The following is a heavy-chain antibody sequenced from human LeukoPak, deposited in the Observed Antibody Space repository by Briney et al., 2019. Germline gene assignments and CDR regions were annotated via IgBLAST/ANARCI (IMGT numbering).Heavy chain of an antibody. J-gene: IGHJ4*02. V-gene: IGHV3-30*02. D-gene: IGHD3-22*01. Sequence: GGSLRLSCAATGFTFSSYGMHGVRQAPGKGLEWVAFIRYDGSNKYYADSVKGRFTISRDNSKNTLYLQMNSLRAEDTAVYYCAKAVSSGYYNFDYWGQGTLVTVSS. CDR1: GFTFSSYG. CDR2: IRYDGSNK. CDR3: AKAVSSGYYNFDY.